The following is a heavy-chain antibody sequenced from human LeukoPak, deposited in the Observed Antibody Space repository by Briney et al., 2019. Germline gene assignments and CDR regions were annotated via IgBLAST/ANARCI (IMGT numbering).Heavy chain of an antibody. D-gene: IGHD2-2*01. CDR1: GFTFSSYA. CDR2: ISGYGGTT. CDR3: AKDLIRRDIVVVPAAISSYYGMDV. J-gene: IGHJ6*02. V-gene: IGHV3-23*01. Sequence: GGSLRLSCAASGFTFSSYAMSWVRQAPGKGLEWVSGISGYGGTTYYADSVKGRFTISRDNSKNTLYLQMNSLRAEDTAVYYCAKDLIRRDIVVVPAAISSYYGMDVWGQGTTVTVSS.